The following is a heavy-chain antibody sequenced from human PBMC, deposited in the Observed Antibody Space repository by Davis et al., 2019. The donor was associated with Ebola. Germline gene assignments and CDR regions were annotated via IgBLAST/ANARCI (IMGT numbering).Heavy chain of an antibody. D-gene: IGHD3-22*01. CDR3: ARVVSDNSGDPFDY. CDR1: GFTFSNYS. J-gene: IGHJ4*02. Sequence: GESLKISCAASGFTFSNYSMNWVRQAPGKGLEWVSYISSRSSYTNYADSVKGRFTISRDNAKNSLYLQMNSLRAEDTAVYYCARVVSDNSGDPFDYWGQGTLVTVSS. CDR2: ISSRSSYT. V-gene: IGHV3-21*05.